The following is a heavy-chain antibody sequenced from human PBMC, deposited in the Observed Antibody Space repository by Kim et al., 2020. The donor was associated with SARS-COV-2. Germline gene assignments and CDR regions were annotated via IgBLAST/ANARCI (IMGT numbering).Heavy chain of an antibody. J-gene: IGHJ4*02. V-gene: IGHV3-23*01. Sequence: ADSVQGRFTISRDNAKNTLYLQMNSLRAEDTAVYYCAKRKGFGVVINLDYWGQGTLVTVSS. CDR3: AKRKGFGVVINLDY. D-gene: IGHD3-3*01.